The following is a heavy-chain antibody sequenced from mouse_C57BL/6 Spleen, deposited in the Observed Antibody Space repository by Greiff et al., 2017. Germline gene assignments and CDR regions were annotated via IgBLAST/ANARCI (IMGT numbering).Heavy chain of an antibody. Sequence: QVQLQQPGAELVKPGASVKLSCKASGYTFTSYWMHWVKQRPGQGLEWIGMIHPNSGSTNYNEKFKSKATLTVDKSSSTAYMQLSSLTSEDSAVYYCARGYGSSLGFAYWGQGTLVTVSA. CDR2: IHPNSGST. CDR3: ARGYGSSLGFAY. J-gene: IGHJ3*01. D-gene: IGHD1-1*01. V-gene: IGHV1-64*01. CDR1: GYTFTSYW.